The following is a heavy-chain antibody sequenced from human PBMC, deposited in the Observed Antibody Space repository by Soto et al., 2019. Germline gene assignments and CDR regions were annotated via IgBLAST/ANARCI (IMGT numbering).Heavy chain of an antibody. CDR2: ITSLGST. Sequence: PVGSLRLSCAASGINFSTYAMSWVRQAPGKGLEWVSTITSLGSTYYPDSVKGRFTISRDSSKNLLYLQMNSLRDEDTAVYYCAKGPLIVVVPFDYWGQGTLVTVSS. CDR1: GINFSTYA. CDR3: AKGPLIVVVPFDY. J-gene: IGHJ4*02. D-gene: IGHD2-15*01. V-gene: IGHV3-23*01.